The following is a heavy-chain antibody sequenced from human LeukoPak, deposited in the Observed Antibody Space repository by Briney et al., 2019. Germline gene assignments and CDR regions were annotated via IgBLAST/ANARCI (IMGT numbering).Heavy chain of an antibody. V-gene: IGHV3-23*01. CDR3: AKGITTSGNTNVYFDY. J-gene: IGHJ4*02. D-gene: IGHD4-23*01. Sequence: PGGSLRLSCAASGFTFSSHAMTWVRQAPGKGLEWVSSISGTGDSTYYTDSVKGRFTISRDNSKNPLYLQMNSLRADDTAVYYCAKGITTSGNTNVYFDYWGQGTLVTVSS. CDR1: GFTFSSHA. CDR2: ISGTGDST.